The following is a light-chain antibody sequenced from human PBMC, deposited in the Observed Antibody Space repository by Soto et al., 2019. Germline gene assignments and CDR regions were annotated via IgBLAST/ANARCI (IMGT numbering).Light chain of an antibody. J-gene: IGLJ2*01. CDR1: SSDVGGYNY. CDR2: DVS. Sequence: QSALTQPRSVSGSPGQSVTISCTGTSSDVGGYNYVSWYQQHPGKAPKLMMYDVSKRPSGVPDRFSGSKSGNTASLTISGLQAEDEADYYCCSYAGSYTLVFGGGTKVTV. CDR3: CSYAGSYTLV. V-gene: IGLV2-11*01.